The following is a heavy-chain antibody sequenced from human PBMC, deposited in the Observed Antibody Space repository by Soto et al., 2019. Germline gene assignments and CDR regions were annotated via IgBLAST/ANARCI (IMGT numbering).Heavy chain of an antibody. CDR3: AVGSVDIVPTGMKPFDP. J-gene: IGHJ5*02. CDR2: IIPIFGTA. Sequence: QVQLVQSGAEVKKPGSSVKVSCKASGGTFSNYAISWVRQAPGQGLEWMGGIIPIFGTANYAQKFQGRVTITADESTSTVYMELSSLRSEDTAIYYGAVGSVDIVPTGMKPFDPWGQGTLVTVSS. CDR1: GGTFSNYA. V-gene: IGHV1-69*12. D-gene: IGHD5-12*01.